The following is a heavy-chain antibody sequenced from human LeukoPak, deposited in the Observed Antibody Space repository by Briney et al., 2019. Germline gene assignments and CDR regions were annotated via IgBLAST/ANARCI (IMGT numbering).Heavy chain of an antibody. V-gene: IGHV1-46*01. CDR2: INPSGGST. J-gene: IGHJ4*02. CDR1: GYTFTSYY. Sequence: ASVKVSCKASGYTFTSYYMHWVRQAPGQGLEWMGIINPSGGSTSYAQKFRGRVTMTRDTSTSTVYMELSSLRSEDTAVYYCARDHSYGHPLYYFDYWGQGTLVTVSS. D-gene: IGHD5-18*01. CDR3: ARDHSYGHPLYYFDY.